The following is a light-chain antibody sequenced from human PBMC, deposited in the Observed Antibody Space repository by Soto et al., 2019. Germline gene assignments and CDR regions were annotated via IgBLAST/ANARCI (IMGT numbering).Light chain of an antibody. CDR2: DVS. CDR1: SSDVGGYNF. V-gene: IGLV2-14*01. Sequence: SALIQPASVSGSPGQSITISCTGTSSDVGGYNFVSWYQQHPGKAPKLMIYDVSNRPSGVSNRFSGSKSGNTASLTISGLQAEDEADYYCSSYTTSNTLVFGGGTKVTVL. J-gene: IGLJ3*02. CDR3: SSYTTSNTLV.